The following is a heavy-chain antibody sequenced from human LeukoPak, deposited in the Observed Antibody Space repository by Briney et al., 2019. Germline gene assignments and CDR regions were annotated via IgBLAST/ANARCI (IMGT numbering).Heavy chain of an antibody. J-gene: IGHJ4*02. CDR1: GYTFTSYY. Sequence: ASVKVSCKASGYTFTSYYMHWVRQAPGQGLEWMGIINPSGGSTSYAQKFQGRVTMTRDTSTSTVYMELSSLRSEDTAVYYCARGLRSMYYYDSSGSYYFDYWDQGTLVTVSS. CDR3: ARGLRSMYYYDSSGSYYFDY. D-gene: IGHD3-22*01. V-gene: IGHV1-46*01. CDR2: INPSGGST.